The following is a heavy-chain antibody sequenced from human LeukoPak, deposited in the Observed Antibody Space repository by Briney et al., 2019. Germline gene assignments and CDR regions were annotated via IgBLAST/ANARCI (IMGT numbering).Heavy chain of an antibody. J-gene: IGHJ4*02. V-gene: IGHV3-30*19. CDR1: GFTFSSYG. CDR3: AKDNYGFDY. D-gene: IGHD3-10*01. CDR2: ISFDGNNK. Sequence: GGSLRLSCAASGFTFSSYGLHWVRQAPGKGLEWVAVISFDGNNKYYADSVKGRFTISRDDSKNTVSLQMNSLRGEDTAVYYCAKDNYGFDYWGQGTLVTVSP.